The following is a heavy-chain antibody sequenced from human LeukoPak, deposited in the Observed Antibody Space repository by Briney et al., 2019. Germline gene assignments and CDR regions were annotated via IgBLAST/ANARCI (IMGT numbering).Heavy chain of an antibody. Sequence: GRTLRLSCAISVISSDYYWLSWVRHAPGKGLEWVAKIDKDGRETAYVDSVKGRFTVSRDYAKNSLSLQMNSLRVEDTAVYYCARDFYWGFDFWGQGTLVTVSS. CDR1: VISSDYYW. V-gene: IGHV3-7*04. J-gene: IGHJ4*02. CDR2: IDKDGRET. CDR3: ARDFYWGFDF. D-gene: IGHD7-27*01.